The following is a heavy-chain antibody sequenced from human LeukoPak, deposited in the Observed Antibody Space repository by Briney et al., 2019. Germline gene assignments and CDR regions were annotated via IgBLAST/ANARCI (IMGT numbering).Heavy chain of an antibody. V-gene: IGHV3-30*04. D-gene: IGHD3-10*01. CDR1: GFSFSSYA. CDR2: ISYDGSNK. J-gene: IGHJ6*02. CDR3: ARAGYGSGSYIPDYYGMDV. Sequence: GGSLRLSCAASGFSFSSYAMSWVRQAPGKGLEWVAVISYDGSNKYYADSVKGRFTISRDNSKNTLYLQMNSLRAEDTAVYYCARAGYGSGSYIPDYYGMDVWGQGTTVTVSS.